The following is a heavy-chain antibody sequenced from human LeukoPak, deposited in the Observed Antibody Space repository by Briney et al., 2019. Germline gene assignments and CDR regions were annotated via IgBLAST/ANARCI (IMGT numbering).Heavy chain of an antibody. Sequence: SQTLSLTCAISGDSVSSNSASWNWIRQSPSRGLEWLGRTYYRSTWYNDYAVSVRGRITVNPDTSKNQFSLHLNSVTPEDTAVYYCARRLTQYDCFDPWGQGILVTVSS. D-gene: IGHD2-2*01. CDR1: GDSVSSNSAS. CDR2: TYYRSTWYN. V-gene: IGHV6-1*01. J-gene: IGHJ5*02. CDR3: ARRLTQYDCFDP.